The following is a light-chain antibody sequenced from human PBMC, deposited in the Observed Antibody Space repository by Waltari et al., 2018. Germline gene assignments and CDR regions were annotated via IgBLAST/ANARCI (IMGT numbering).Light chain of an antibody. CDR2: AAS. V-gene: IGKV1-39*01. Sequence: DIQMTQSPSSLSASVGDRVTITCRASQSSSSYLNWDQQKPGKAPKLLIYAASSLQSGVPSRFSGSGSGTDFTLTISSLQPEDFATYYCQQSYSTLWTFGQGTKVEIK. J-gene: IGKJ1*01. CDR3: QQSYSTLWT. CDR1: QSSSSY.